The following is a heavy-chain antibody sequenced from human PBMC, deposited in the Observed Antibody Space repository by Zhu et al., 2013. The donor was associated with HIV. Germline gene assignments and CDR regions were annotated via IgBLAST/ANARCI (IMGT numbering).Heavy chain of an antibody. J-gene: IGHJ3*02. CDR2: INPSGGST. CDR1: GYRFTSYY. D-gene: IGHD2-21*02. CDR3: ARERGDFGGNSDGLHALDI. Sequence: QVQLVQSGAEVKKPGASVKVSCKATGYRFTSYYMHWVRQAHGQGLEWMGIINPSGGSTTYAQKFQGRVTLTRDTSTSTVYMELSSLRSEDTAVYYCARERGDFGGNSDGLHALDIWGQGTSGHRSLQ. V-gene: IGHV1-46*01.